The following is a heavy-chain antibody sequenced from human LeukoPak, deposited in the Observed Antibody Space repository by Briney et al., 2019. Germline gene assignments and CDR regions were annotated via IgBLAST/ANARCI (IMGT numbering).Heavy chain of an antibody. D-gene: IGHD7-27*01. CDR3: ARVVLTGDYFDY. V-gene: IGHV1-2*02. CDR2: INPNSGGT. J-gene: IGHJ4*02. Sequence: ASVKVSCKASGYTFTGYYMHWVRQAPGQGPEWMGWINPNSGGTNYAQKFQGRVTMTRDTSISTAYMELSRLRSDDTAVYYCARVVLTGDYFDYWGQGTQVTVSS. CDR1: GYTFTGYY.